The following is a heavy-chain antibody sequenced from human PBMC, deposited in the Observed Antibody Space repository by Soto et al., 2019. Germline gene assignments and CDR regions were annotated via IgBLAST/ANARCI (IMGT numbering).Heavy chain of an antibody. Sequence: ASVKVSCKASGYTFTSYAMHWVRQAPGQRLECMGVINPHGGSTKYAQKFQGRVTMTRDTSRSTLYMELRSLRSDGTAVYYCARSTRGHFEIIIEGSNWFDAWVQG. D-gene: IGHD3-3*02. CDR2: INPHGGST. CDR1: GYTFTSYA. V-gene: IGHV1-46*01. CDR3: ARSTRGHFEIIIEGSNWFDA. J-gene: IGHJ5*02.